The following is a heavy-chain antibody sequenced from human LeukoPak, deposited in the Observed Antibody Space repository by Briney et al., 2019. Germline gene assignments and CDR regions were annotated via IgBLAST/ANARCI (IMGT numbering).Heavy chain of an antibody. CDR3: AGGGGIVGATA. CDR2: INHSGST. D-gene: IGHD1-26*01. J-gene: IGHJ5*02. V-gene: IGHV4-34*01. CDR1: GGSFSGYY. Sequence: PSETLSLTCAVYGGSFSGYYWSWIRQPPGKGLEWIGEINHSGSTNYNPSLKSRVTISVDTSKNQFSLKLSSVTAADTAVYYCAGGGGIVGATAWGQGTLVTVSS.